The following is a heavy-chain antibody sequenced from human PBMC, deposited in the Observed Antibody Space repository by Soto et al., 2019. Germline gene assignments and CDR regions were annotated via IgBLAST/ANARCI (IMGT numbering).Heavy chain of an antibody. V-gene: IGHV1-3*01. CDR3: ASDVGYNWNLVDY. J-gene: IGHJ4*02. Sequence: QVQLVQSGAEVKKPGASVKVSCTASGYTFTSYAIHWVRQAPGQRLEWMGCVNAGNGNTKYSQKLQGRVTITRDTSASTAYMELSSLRSEDTAVYYCASDVGYNWNLVDYWGQGTLVTVSS. CDR2: VNAGNGNT. D-gene: IGHD1-20*01. CDR1: GYTFTSYA.